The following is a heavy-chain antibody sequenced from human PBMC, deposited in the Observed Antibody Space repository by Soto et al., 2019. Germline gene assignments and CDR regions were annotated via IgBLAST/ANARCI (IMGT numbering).Heavy chain of an antibody. CDR1: GGSFSGYY. CDR3: ARGGLVVVPAANPGGYYYYGMDV. D-gene: IGHD2-2*01. J-gene: IGHJ6*02. CDR2: INHSGST. Sequence: SETLSLTCAVYGGSFSGYYWSWIRQPPGKGLEWIGEINHSGSTNYNPSLKSRVTISVDTSKNQFSLKLSSVTAADTAVYYCARGGLVVVPAANPGGYYYYGMDVWGQGTTVTVSS. V-gene: IGHV4-34*01.